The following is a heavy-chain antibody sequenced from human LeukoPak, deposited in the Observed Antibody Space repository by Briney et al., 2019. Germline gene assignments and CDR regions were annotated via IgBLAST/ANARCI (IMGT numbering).Heavy chain of an antibody. CDR1: GFTFSSYA. CDR3: ARAGVIVYDTLVNSFDY. D-gene: IGHD2-8*01. V-gene: IGHV3-30*04. J-gene: IGHJ4*02. Sequence: PGGTLRLSCAASGFTFSSYAVHWVRQAPRKGLEWVAVISYDGNNKYYADPVKGRFTISRDNSNNTLFLQMNSLRAEDTAVYYCARAGVIVYDTLVNSFDYWGQGTLVTVSS. CDR2: ISYDGNNK.